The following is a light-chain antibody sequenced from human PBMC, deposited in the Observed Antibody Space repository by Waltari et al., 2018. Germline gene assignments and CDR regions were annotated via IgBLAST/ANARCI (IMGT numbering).Light chain of an antibody. Sequence: ALTQPPSASASLGASVKLTCTLSSGHSTYAIAWHQRRPEKGPQFLMGLNSDGSFDKGDGIPDRFSGSSSGAERYLTISSVQSEDEADYYCQTWDIDTHVLFGGGTKLTVL. CDR2: LNSDGSF. J-gene: IGLJ2*01. CDR3: QTWDIDTHVL. CDR1: SGHSTYA. V-gene: IGLV4-69*01.